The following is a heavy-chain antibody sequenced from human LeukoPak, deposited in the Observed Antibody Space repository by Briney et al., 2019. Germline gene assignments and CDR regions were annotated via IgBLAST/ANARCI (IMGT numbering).Heavy chain of an antibody. V-gene: IGHV3-30*02. CDR1: GFTFSSYG. J-gene: IGHJ5*02. CDR3: AKVKWELRTDWFDP. Sequence: GGSLRLSRAASGFTFSSYGMHWVRQAPGKGLEWVTFMRYDGSNKYYADSVKGRFTISRDNSKNTLYLQMNSLRAEDTAVYYCAKVKWELRTDWFDPWGQGTLVTVSS. D-gene: IGHD1-26*01. CDR2: MRYDGSNK.